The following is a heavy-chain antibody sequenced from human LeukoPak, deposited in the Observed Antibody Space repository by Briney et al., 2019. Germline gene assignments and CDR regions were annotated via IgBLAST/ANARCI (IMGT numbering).Heavy chain of an antibody. J-gene: IGHJ4*02. CDR3: ARDASIAVAGRFDY. CDR1: GYTFTGYY. V-gene: IGHV1-2*02. CDR2: INPNSGGT. D-gene: IGHD6-19*01. Sequence: ASVKVSCKASGYTFTGYYIHWVRQAPGQGLEWMGWINPNSGGTNFAQGFQGRVTLTRDTSISTVHMELSRLRSDDTAVFYCARDASIAVAGRFDYWGQGTLVTVSS.